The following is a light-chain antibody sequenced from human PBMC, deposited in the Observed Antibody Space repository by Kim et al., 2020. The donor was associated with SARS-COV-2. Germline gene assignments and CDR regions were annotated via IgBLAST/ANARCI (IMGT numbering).Light chain of an antibody. CDR2: GAS. Sequence: VSPGERATLSCRARQSVSSNLAWYQQKPGQAPRLLIYGASTRATGIPARFSGSGSGTEFTLTISSLQSEDFAVYYCQQYNNWPEAFGGGTKVDIK. V-gene: IGKV3-15*01. J-gene: IGKJ4*01. CDR3: QQYNNWPEA. CDR1: QSVSSN.